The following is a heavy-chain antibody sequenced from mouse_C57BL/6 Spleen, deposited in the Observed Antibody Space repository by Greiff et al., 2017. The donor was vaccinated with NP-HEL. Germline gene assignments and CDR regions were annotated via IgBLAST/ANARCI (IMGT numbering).Heavy chain of an antibody. J-gene: IGHJ3*01. CDR3: ARSAYSNYLVSY. Sequence: VQLQQSGPELVKPGASVKISCKASGYAFSSSWMNWVKQRPGKGLEWIGRIYPGDGDTNYNGKFKGKATLTADKSSSTAYMQLSSLTSEDSAVYFCARSAYSNYLVSYWGQRTLVTVSA. CDR1: GYAFSSSW. D-gene: IGHD2-5*01. CDR2: IYPGDGDT. V-gene: IGHV1-82*01.